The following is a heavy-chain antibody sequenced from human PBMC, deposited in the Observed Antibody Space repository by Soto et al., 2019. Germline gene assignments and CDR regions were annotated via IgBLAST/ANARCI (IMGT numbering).Heavy chain of an antibody. CDR1: GFTFSDYA. J-gene: IGHJ4*02. D-gene: IGHD3-10*01. CDR3: AKDRDGDSGWFGDY. CDR2: ISGSGINT. V-gene: IGHV3-23*01. Sequence: VGSLRLSCAASGFTFSDYAMSWVRQAPGKGLEWVSVISGSGINTIYSDSVKGRFIISRDNSKSTLNLQMNSLRVDDTAVYYCAKDRDGDSGWFGDYWGQGILVTVSS.